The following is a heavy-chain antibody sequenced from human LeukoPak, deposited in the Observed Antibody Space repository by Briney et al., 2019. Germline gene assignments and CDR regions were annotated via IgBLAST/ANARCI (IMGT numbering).Heavy chain of an antibody. Sequence: SETLSLTCTVSGGSISRYYWSWIRQPAGQGLEWIGRIYTSGSTTYNPSPKSRVTMSVDTSKNQFSLKLSSVTAADTAVYYCARDCTNGVCFPGTRGWFDPWGQGTLVTVSS. V-gene: IGHV4-4*07. J-gene: IGHJ5*02. CDR2: IYTSGST. CDR1: GGSISRYY. D-gene: IGHD2-8*01. CDR3: ARDCTNGVCFPGTRGWFDP.